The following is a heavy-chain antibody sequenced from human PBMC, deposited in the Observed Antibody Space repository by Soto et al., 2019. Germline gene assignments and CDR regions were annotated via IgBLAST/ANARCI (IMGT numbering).Heavy chain of an antibody. D-gene: IGHD5-18*01. V-gene: IGHV4-59*01. J-gene: IGHJ4*02. Sequence: QVQLQESGPGLVKPSETLSLTCTVSGGSISSYYWSWIRQPPGKGLEWFGYIYYSGGTNYNPSLKCRVTISVNPSKNQCSLKLSSVTAADTAVYYCARADPPKQNVDTVLLPAYWGQGTLVTVSS. CDR3: ARADPPKQNVDTVLLPAY. CDR2: IYYSGGT. CDR1: GGSISSYY.